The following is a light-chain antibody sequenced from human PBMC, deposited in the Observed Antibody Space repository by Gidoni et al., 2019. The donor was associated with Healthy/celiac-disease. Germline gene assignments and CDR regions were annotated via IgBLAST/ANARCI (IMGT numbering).Light chain of an antibody. CDR2: DVS. Sequence: QSALTQPASVSGSPEQSITISCTGTSSDVGGYNYVPWYQQHPGKAPNLMSYDVSNRPSGVFNRCSGSKSGNTASLTSSGLQAEDEADYYGSSYTSSSTPLFGGGTKLTVL. J-gene: IGLJ2*01. CDR3: SSYTSSSTPL. CDR1: SSDVGGYNY. V-gene: IGLV2-14*01.